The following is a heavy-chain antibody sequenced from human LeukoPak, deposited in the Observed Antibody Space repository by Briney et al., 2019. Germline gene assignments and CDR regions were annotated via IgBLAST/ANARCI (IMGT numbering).Heavy chain of an antibody. Sequence: PSETLSLTCTVSGGSISSSSDYWGWIRQPPGKGLEWIGSIYYSGSTYYNPSLKSRVTISVDTSKNQFSLKLSSVTAADTAVYYCARVRQQLVLYYFDYWGQGTLVTVSS. CDR3: ARVRQQLVLYYFDY. CDR2: IYYSGST. D-gene: IGHD6-13*01. CDR1: GGSISSSSDY. J-gene: IGHJ4*02. V-gene: IGHV4-39*01.